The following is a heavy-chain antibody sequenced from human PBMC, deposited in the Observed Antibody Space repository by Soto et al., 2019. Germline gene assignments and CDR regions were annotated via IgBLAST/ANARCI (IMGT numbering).Heavy chain of an antibody. D-gene: IGHD3-10*01. V-gene: IGHV4-59*08. J-gene: IGHJ6*02. CDR3: VRQGIGNLHGLVDV. CDR2: VYYDGGS. CDR1: GGSIDGRN. Sequence: QVQLQESGPGLVKPSETLSLTCTVSGGSIDGRNCAWIRQPPGKGLEWLGYVYYDGGSSYNPSVKSRLTLSMDTSKSQFSLQLRSVTAADTAEYYCVRQGIGNLHGLVDVWGRGTTVTVSS.